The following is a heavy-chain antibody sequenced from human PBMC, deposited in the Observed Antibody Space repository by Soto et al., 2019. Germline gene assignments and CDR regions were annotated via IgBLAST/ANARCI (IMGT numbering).Heavy chain of an antibody. J-gene: IGHJ4*02. CDR1: CGSIIRSTYQ. D-gene: IGHD1-1*01. CDR3: ARHRNWKVDY. CDR2: AYCSEST. V-gene: IGHV4-39*01. Sequence: ETLSLTCSCSCGSIIRSTYQWRWLRHPPGSGLAWIGSAYCSESTYYNPSLKSRVAVSVDTSKNQFSLKVTPVTAADTAVYYCARHRNWKVDYWGQGTLVTVSS.